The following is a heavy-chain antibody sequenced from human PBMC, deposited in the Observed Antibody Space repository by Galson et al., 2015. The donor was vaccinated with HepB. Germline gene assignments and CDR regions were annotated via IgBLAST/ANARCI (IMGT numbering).Heavy chain of an antibody. CDR1: GFTFNDYA. CDR3: AKLLWFRAGDV. CDR2: ISGFGGKT. D-gene: IGHD3-10*01. J-gene: IGHJ6*04. Sequence: SLRLSCAASGFTFNDYAMSWVRQSPGKGLEWVSSISGFGGKTYYPDSVKGRFTISRDNSKNTVYLQMNSLRAEDTAVYYCAKLLWFRAGDVWGKGTTVTVSS. V-gene: IGHV3-23*01.